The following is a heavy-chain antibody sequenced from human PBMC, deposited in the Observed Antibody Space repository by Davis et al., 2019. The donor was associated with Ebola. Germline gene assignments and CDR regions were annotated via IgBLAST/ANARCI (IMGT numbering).Heavy chain of an antibody. CDR1: GFTFSTYA. CDR3: ARIRGEIGNWFDP. Sequence: GGSLRLSCAASGFTFSTYAMHWVRQAPGKGLEWMAVISYDGSNKYYADSVKGRFTISRDNSKNTLYLQMNSLRAEDTAVYYCARIRGEIGNWFDPWGQGTLVTVSS. J-gene: IGHJ5*02. D-gene: IGHD3-10*01. CDR2: ISYDGSNK. V-gene: IGHV3-30-3*01.